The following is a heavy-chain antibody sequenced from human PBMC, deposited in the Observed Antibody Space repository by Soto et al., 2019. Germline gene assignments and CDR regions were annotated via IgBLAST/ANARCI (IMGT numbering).Heavy chain of an antibody. CDR3: ARDEGSAWYFDY. V-gene: IGHV3-48*03. J-gene: IGHJ4*02. Sequence: PGGSLRLDCAASGFTFSRYEMNWVRQAPGKGLEWVSYIGSSGSTIYYADSVKGRFTISRDNAKNSLYLQMNSLRAEDTAVYFCARDEGSAWYFDYWGQGTLVTVSS. D-gene: IGHD6-19*01. CDR2: IGSSGSTI. CDR1: GFTFSRYE.